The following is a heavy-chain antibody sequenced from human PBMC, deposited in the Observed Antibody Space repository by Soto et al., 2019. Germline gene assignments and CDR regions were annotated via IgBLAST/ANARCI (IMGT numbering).Heavy chain of an antibody. CDR2: ISSSSSTI. CDR1: GFTFSSYS. D-gene: IGHD2-2*01. J-gene: IGHJ6*03. Sequence: GSLRLSCAASGFTFSSYSMNWVRQAPGKGLEWVSYISSSSSTIYYADSVKGRFTISRDNAKNSLYLQMNSLRAEDTAVYYCARGSIVVVPAARWYMDVWGKGTTVTVSS. CDR3: ARGSIVVVPAARWYMDV. V-gene: IGHV3-48*01.